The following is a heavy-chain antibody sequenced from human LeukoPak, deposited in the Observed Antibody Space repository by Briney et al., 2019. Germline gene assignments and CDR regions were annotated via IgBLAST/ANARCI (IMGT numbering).Heavy chain of an antibody. CDR1: GGTFSSYA. D-gene: IGHD2-21*02. J-gene: IGHJ4*02. CDR2: IIPIFGTA. CDR3: ARGKPAYCGGDCLYDY. Sequence: EASVKVSCKASGGTFSSYAISWVRQAPGQGLEWMGGIIPIFGTASYAQKFQGRVTITTDESTSTAYMELSSLRSEDTAVYYCARGKPAYCGGDCLYDYWGQGTLVTVSS. V-gene: IGHV1-69*05.